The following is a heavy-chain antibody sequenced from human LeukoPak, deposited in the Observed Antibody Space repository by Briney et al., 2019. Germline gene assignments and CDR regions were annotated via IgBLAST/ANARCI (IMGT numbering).Heavy chain of an antibody. CDR2: IYYSGST. J-gene: IGHJ4*02. CDR1: RGSISSYY. D-gene: IGHD5/OR15-5a*01. V-gene: IGHV4-59*01. Sequence: SETLSLTCTVSRGSISSYYWSWIRQPPGKGLEWIGNIYYSGSTNYNPSLKSRLTISVDTSKSQFSLGLSSVTAADTAAYYCARGSTLREPRSPLDYWGQGTLVTVSS. CDR3: ARGSTLREPRSPLDY.